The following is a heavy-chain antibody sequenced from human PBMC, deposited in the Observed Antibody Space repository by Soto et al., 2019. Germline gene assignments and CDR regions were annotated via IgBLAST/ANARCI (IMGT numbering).Heavy chain of an antibody. J-gene: IGHJ5*02. CDR2: ISGSGGGT. D-gene: IGHD6-6*01. Sequence: EVRLLESGGGLLQPGGSLRLSCGASGFTFSNYAMSWVRQAPGKGLEWVSSISGSGGGTYYTDSVQGRFTISRDNSRNTLYLQMNSLRAEDTAIYYCAKDIPYSSWGLTFDPWGQGTLVTVSS. CDR1: GFTFSNYA. V-gene: IGHV3-23*01. CDR3: AKDIPYSSWGLTFDP.